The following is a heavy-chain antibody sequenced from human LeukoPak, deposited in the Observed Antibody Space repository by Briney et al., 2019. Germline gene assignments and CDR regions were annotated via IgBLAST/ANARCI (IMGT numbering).Heavy chain of an antibody. V-gene: IGHV1-18*01. D-gene: IGHD3-3*01. CDR2: ISAYNGNT. Sequence: EASVKVSCKASGYTFTSYGISWVRQAPGQGLEWMGWISAYNGNTNYAQKLQGRVTMTTDTSTSTAYMELRSLRSDDTAVYYCAAAQYYDFWSGHYFPGIPGWFDPWGQGTLVTVSS. CDR3: AAAQYYDFWSGHYFPGIPGWFDP. CDR1: GYTFTSYG. J-gene: IGHJ5*02.